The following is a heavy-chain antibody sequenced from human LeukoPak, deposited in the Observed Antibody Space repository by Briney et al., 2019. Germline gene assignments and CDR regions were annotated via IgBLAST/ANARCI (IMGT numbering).Heavy chain of an antibody. CDR2: ISSSSSYI. CDR3: ARAGYDTDAFDI. CDR1: GFTFNKYA. V-gene: IGHV3-21*01. Sequence: GGSLRLSCAASGFTFNKYAMNWVRQPPGKGLEWVSSISSSSSYIYYADSVKGRFTISRDNAKNSLYLQMNSLRAEDTAVYYCARAGYDTDAFDIWGQGTMVTVSS. J-gene: IGHJ3*02. D-gene: IGHD1-1*01.